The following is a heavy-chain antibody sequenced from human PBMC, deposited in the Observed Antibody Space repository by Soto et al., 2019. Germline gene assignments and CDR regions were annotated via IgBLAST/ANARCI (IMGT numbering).Heavy chain of an antibody. CDR1: GYTFTGYY. CDR2: INPNSGGT. D-gene: IGHD6-19*01. CDR3: AGVGAVAGTNIREGYYYYGMDV. Sequence: ASVKVSCKASGYTFTGYYMHWERQAPGQGLEWMGWINPNSGGTNYAQKFQGWVTMTRDTSISTAYMELSRLRSDDTAVYYCAGVGAVAGTNIREGYYYYGMDVWGQGTTVTVSS. J-gene: IGHJ6*02. V-gene: IGHV1-2*04.